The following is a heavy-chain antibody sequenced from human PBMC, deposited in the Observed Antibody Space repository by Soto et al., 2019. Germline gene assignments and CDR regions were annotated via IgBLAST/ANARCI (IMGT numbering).Heavy chain of an antibody. CDR1: GFTVSSNY. V-gene: IGHV3-66*01. CDR3: ARNGDSSDYRGWFDP. CDR2: IYSGGTT. J-gene: IGHJ5*02. Sequence: EVQLVESGGGLVQPGGSLRLSCAASGFTVSSNYMSWVRQAPGKGLEWVSVIYSGGTTYYADSVKGRFTISRDNSKNTLYLQMTSLRAEDTAVYDCARNGDSSDYRGWFDPWGQGTLVTVSS. D-gene: IGHD3-22*01.